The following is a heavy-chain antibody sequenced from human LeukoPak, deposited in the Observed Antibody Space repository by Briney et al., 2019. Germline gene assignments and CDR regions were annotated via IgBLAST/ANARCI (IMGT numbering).Heavy chain of an antibody. Sequence: SETLSLTCTVSGASISSSGSYWTWIRQHPGKGLEWIAYIYYTGSIYYNPSLKSRVTMSVDTSKNQFSLKLNSVTAADTAVYYCARVGEARERYRPFDYWGRGTLVAVSS. CDR3: ARVGEARERYRPFDY. D-gene: IGHD3-10*01. J-gene: IGHJ4*02. V-gene: IGHV4-31*03. CDR2: IYYTGSI. CDR1: GASISSSGSY.